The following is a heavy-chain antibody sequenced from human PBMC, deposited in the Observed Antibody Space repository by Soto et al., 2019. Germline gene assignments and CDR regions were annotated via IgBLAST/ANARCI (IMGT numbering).Heavy chain of an antibody. D-gene: IGHD3-10*01. V-gene: IGHV1-3*01. CDR3: ASSPSIWFGEKIEYFQH. CDR2: INAGNGNT. CDR1: GYTFTSYA. Sequence: ASVKVSCKASGYTFTSYAMHWVRQAPGQRLEWMGWINAGNGNTKYSQKFQGRVTITRDTSASTAYMELSSLRSEDTAVYYCASSPSIWFGEKIEYFQHWGQGTLVTVSS. J-gene: IGHJ1*01.